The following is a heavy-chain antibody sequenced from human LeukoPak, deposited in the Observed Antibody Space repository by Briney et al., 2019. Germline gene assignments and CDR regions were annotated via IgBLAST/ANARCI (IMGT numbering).Heavy chain of an antibody. J-gene: IGHJ5*02. CDR1: GGTFSSYA. V-gene: IGHV1-69*13. CDR3: AKATPTMYNWNEASSEFDP. Sequence: SVKLSCTASGGTFSSYAMSWVRQAPGQGLEWMGGIMPIVGTANYAQKFQGRVTISADESTSTAYMELSSLRAEDTAVYYCAKATPTMYNWNEASSEFDPWGQGTLVTVSS. CDR2: IMPIVGTA. D-gene: IGHD1-20*01.